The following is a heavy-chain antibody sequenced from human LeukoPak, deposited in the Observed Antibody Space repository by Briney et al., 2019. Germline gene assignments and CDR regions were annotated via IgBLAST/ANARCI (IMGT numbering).Heavy chain of an antibody. V-gene: IGHV3-11*01. J-gene: IGHJ4*02. Sequence: GGSPRLSCAASGFTPSDSHLSWIRHAPGKGLEWVSYISSSGSTIYYADSVKGRFTISRDNAKNSLYRQMNSLRAEDTAVYYCAREGSSWPFFDYWGQGTLVTVSS. CDR2: ISSSGSTI. CDR3: AREGSSWPFFDY. CDR1: GFTPSDSH. D-gene: IGHD6-13*01.